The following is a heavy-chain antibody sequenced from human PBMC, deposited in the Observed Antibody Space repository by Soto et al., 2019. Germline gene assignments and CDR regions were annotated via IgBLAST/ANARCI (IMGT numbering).Heavy chain of an antibody. D-gene: IGHD2-15*01. CDR1: GFTFSSYD. V-gene: IGHV3-23*01. CDR2: VSASGSIT. CDR3: AKGDCIGGSCYRGFHY. Sequence: LRLSCAASGFTFSSYDMSWVRQAPGKGLEWVSGVSASGSITSYADSAKGRFTISRDNAKNTMFLQMNSLRAEDTAVYFCAKGDCIGGSCYRGFHYCCQGTLATVSS. J-gene: IGHJ4*02.